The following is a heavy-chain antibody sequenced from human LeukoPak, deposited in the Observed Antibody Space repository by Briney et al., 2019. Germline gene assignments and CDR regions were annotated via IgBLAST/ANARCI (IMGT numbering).Heavy chain of an antibody. CDR3: ARNRMALWFGETSFDY. D-gene: IGHD3-10*01. J-gene: IGHJ4*02. V-gene: IGHV1-2*02. CDR2: INPNSGGT. CDR1: GYTFTGYY. Sequence: GASVKVSCKASGYTFTGYYMHWVRQAPGQGLEWMGWINPNSGGTNYAQKFQGRVTMTRDTSISTAYMELSRLRSDDTAVYYCARNRMALWFGETSFDYWGQGTLVTVSS.